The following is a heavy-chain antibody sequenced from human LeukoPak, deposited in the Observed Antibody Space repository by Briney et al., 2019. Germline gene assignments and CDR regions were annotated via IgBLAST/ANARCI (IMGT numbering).Heavy chain of an antibody. CDR3: ARVGRYYDSSGYYYHPKFDY. CDR1: GFTFSSYW. V-gene: IGHV3-20*04. CDR2: INWNGGST. J-gene: IGHJ4*02. D-gene: IGHD3-22*01. Sequence: GGSLRLSCAASGFTFSSYWIHWVRQAPGKGLEWVSGINWNGGSTGYADSVKGRFTISRDNAKNSLYLQMNSLRAEDTALYYCARVGRYYDSSGYYYHPKFDYWGQGTLVTVSS.